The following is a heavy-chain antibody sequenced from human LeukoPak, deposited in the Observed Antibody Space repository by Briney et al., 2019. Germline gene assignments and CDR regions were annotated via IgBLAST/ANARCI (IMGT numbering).Heavy chain of an antibody. CDR3: ARDLRDGYNSAPFDY. V-gene: IGHV4-39*07. CDR2: IYYSGST. CDR1: GYSISSSSYY. D-gene: IGHD5-24*01. Sequence: SETLSLTCTVSGYSISSSSYYWGWIRQPPGKGLEWIGSIYYSGSTYYNPSLKSRVTISVDTSRNQFSLKLSSVTAADTAVYYCARDLRDGYNSAPFDYWGQGTLVTVSS. J-gene: IGHJ4*02.